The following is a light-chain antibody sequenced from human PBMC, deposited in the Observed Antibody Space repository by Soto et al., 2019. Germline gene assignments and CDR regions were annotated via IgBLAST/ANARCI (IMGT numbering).Light chain of an antibody. J-gene: IGLJ2*01. CDR1: SSNIGSNY. Sequence: QSVLTRPPSASGTPGQWVTISCSGSSSNIGSNYVYWYHQFPGTAPKLLIYKNNQRPSGVPDRFSGSKSGTSASLAISGLRSEDEADYYCAAWDDSLSGVVFGGGTKLTVL. CDR3: AAWDDSLSGVV. CDR2: KNN. V-gene: IGLV1-47*01.